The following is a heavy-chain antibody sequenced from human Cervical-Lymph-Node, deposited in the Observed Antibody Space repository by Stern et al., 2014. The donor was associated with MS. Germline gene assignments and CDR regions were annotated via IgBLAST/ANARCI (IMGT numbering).Heavy chain of an antibody. J-gene: IGHJ5*02. D-gene: IGHD2-2*01. CDR1: GFKFNDYG. CDR2: VSYNGGEE. CDR3: AKIGGTSGTIPLDP. Sequence: QVQLVQSGGGVVQPGRSLRLSCGASGFKFNDYGMHWVRQPPGKGLEWVAVVSYNGGEEHYADSVKGRFTISRDNSKNTLYLQMNSVRVDDTAVYYCAKIGGTSGTIPLDPWGQGVLVTVSS. V-gene: IGHV3-30*18.